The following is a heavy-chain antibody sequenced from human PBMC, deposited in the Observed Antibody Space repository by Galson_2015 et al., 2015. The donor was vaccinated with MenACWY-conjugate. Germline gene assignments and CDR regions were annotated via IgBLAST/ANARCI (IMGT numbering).Heavy chain of an antibody. CDR3: TRERGYDILGWFDP. CDR1: GFTFGDYA. J-gene: IGHJ5*01. D-gene: IGHD3-9*01. Sequence: SLRLSCAASGFTFGDYAMGWFRQAPGKGLEWVSFIRDKPSGGTTEYAASVKGRFTISRDDSKSIAYLQMNSLKTEDTAVYYCTRERGYDILGWFDPWGQGTTVTVSS. V-gene: IGHV3-49*03. CDR2: IRDKPSGGTT.